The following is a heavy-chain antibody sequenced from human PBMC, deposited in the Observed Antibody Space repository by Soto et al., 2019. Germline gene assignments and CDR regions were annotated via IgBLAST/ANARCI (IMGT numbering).Heavy chain of an antibody. D-gene: IGHD2-21*01. CDR2: IIPKLGSA. CDR1: GGGNLRDYR. Sequence: QVQLVQSGAEVKEPGSSVKVSCKASGGGNLRDYRTTWVRRAPGQGLEWMGGIIPKLGSANYAQNFQGRVTITADESTKNVYMEIRSLRSEDTAVYYCASGGDGYTFGAVYWGQGTPVTVSS. J-gene: IGHJ4*02. CDR3: ASGGDGYTFGAVY. V-gene: IGHV1-69*01.